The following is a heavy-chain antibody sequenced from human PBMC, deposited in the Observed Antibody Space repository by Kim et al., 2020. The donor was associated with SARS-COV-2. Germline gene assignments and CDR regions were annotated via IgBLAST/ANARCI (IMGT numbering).Heavy chain of an antibody. Sequence: GGSLRLSCAASGFSFSNFGMHWVRQAPGKGLEWVAVIWYDGTNEYYADSVKGRFTVSRDNSNNTLYLQMNGLRADDTAVYYCARDAYGSGTYYKFFDYWGQGTLVTVSS. J-gene: IGHJ4*02. CDR1: GFSFSNFG. CDR2: IWYDGTNE. CDR3: ARDAYGSGTYYKFFDY. D-gene: IGHD3-10*01. V-gene: IGHV3-33*01.